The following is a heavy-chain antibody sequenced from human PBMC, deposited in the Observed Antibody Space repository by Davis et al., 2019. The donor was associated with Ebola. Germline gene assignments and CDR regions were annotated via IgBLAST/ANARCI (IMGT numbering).Heavy chain of an antibody. D-gene: IGHD3-3*01. Sequence: PSETLSLTCAVYGGSFTGYYWNWIRQPPGKGLEWIGEIDHSGTTDYNASLKSRVTVSVDTSKNQPSLKLNSVTAADTAVYYCARGGPKWSGQRYYFDYWGQGTLVTVSS. CDR1: GGSFTGYY. CDR3: ARGGPKWSGQRYYFDY. J-gene: IGHJ4*02. CDR2: IDHSGTT. V-gene: IGHV4-34*01.